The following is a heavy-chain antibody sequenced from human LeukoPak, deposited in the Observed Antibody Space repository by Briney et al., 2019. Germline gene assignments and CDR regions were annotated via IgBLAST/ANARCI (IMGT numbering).Heavy chain of an antibody. CDR1: GGSFSGYY. J-gene: IGHJ6*02. D-gene: IGHD6-19*01. CDR3: AIGYSSGPTWMDV. V-gene: IGHV4-34*01. CDR2: INHSGST. Sequence: SETLSLTCAVYGGSFSGYYWSWIRQPPGKGLEWIGEINHSGSTNYNPSLKSRVTMSVDTSKNQFSLKLSSVTAADTAVYYCAIGYSSGPTWMDVWGQGTTVTVSS.